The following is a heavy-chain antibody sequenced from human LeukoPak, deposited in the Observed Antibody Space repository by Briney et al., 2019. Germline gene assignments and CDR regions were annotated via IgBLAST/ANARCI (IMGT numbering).Heavy chain of an antibody. CDR2: ISGSGGST. J-gene: IGHJ2*01. CDR3: TRDISSRYFDL. Sequence: GGSLRLSCAVSGFTFSSYALSWVRQAPGVGLEWVSAISGSGGSTYYADSVKGRFTISRDNSKNTLSLQMNSLRDDDTAVYYCTRDISSRYFDLWGRGTRVIVSP. D-gene: IGHD6-13*01. CDR1: GFTFSSYA. V-gene: IGHV3-23*01.